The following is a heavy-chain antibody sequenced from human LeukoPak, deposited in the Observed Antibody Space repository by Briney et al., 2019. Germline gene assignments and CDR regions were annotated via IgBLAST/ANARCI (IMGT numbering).Heavy chain of an antibody. V-gene: IGHV1-18*01. Sequence: ASVKVSCKASGYTFTSYGISWVRQAPGQGLEWMGWISAYNGNTNYAQKLQGRVTITTDESTSTAYMELSSLRSEDTAVYYCATSRRAYYYYYMDVWGKGTTVTGSS. CDR3: ATSRRAYYYYYMDV. CDR1: GYTFTSYG. CDR2: ISAYNGNT. J-gene: IGHJ6*03.